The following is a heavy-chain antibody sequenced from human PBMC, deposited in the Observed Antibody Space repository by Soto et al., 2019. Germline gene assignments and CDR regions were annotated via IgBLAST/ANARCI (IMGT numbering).Heavy chain of an antibody. CDR1: GFTFSSYA. CDR3: ARDDRAGGLPDDY. CDR2: ISYDGSNK. V-gene: IGHV3-30-3*01. D-gene: IGHD2-15*01. J-gene: IGHJ4*02. Sequence: ESGGGVVQPGRSLRLSCAASGFTFSSYAMHWVRQAPGKGLEWVAVISYDGSNKYYADSVKGRFTISRDNSKNTLYLQMNSLRAEDTAVYYCARDDRAGGLPDDYWGQGTLVTVSS.